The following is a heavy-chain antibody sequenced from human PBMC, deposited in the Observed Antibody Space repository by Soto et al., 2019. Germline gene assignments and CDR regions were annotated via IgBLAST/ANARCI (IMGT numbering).Heavy chain of an antibody. CDR3: ARQYCSGGSCYLDY. J-gene: IGHJ4*01. Sequence: SETLSLTCTVSGGSISSSSYYWGWIRQPPGKGLEWIGSIYYSGSTYYNPSLKSRVTISVDTSKNQFSLKLSSVTAADTAVYYCARQYCSGGSCYLDYWGQGTLLTVSS. V-gene: IGHV4-39*01. CDR1: GGSISSSSYY. D-gene: IGHD2-15*01. CDR2: IYYSGST.